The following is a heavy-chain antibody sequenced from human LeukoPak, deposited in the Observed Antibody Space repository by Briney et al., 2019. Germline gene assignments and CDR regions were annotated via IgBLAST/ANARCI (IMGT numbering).Heavy chain of an antibody. CDR1: GGSISSYY. D-gene: IGHD2-2*02. Sequence: SETLSLTCTVSGGSISSYYWSWIRQPPGKGLEWIGYIYYSGSTNYNPSLKSRVTISVDTSKNQFSLKLSSVTAADTAVYYCARGRPYCSSTSCYTRGVSWFDPWGQGTLVTVSS. CDR3: ARGRPYCSSTSCYTRGVSWFDP. CDR2: IYYSGST. V-gene: IGHV4-59*01. J-gene: IGHJ5*02.